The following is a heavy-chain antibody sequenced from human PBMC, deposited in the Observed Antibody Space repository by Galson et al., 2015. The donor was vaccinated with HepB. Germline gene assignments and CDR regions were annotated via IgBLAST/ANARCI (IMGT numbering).Heavy chain of an antibody. Sequence: SVKVSCKASGGTFSSYTISWVRQAPGQGLEWMGRIIPILGIANYAQKFQGRVTITADKSTSTAYMELSSLRSEDTAVYYCARDRNYGSSGNWFDPWGQGTLVTVSS. V-gene: IGHV1-69*04. D-gene: IGHD3-10*01. J-gene: IGHJ5*02. CDR2: IIPILGIA. CDR3: ARDRNYGSSGNWFDP. CDR1: GGTFSSYT.